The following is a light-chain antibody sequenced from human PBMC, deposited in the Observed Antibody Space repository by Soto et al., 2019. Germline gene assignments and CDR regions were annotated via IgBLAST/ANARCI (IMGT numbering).Light chain of an antibody. J-gene: IGKJ5*01. CDR2: GAF. CDR1: PSVPNF. V-gene: IGKV3-11*01. Sequence: EIVLTQSPATVSLSPGDRATLSCRASPSVPNFLAWYQQKPGQAPRLLIYGAFNRATGIPARFSGSGSGTDFTLTISSLEPEDSAIYYCQQRNVWPPVTFGLGTRLEIK. CDR3: QQRNVWPPVT.